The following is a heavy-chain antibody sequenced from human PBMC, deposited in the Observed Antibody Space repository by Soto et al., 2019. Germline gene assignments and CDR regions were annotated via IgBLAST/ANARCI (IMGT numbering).Heavy chain of an antibody. CDR2: INIDGSIS. Sequence: EVQLVESGGKLVQPGGSLRLSCAASGFSFSSYWMHWVRQAPGKGLVWVSGINIDGSISDYADSVKGRFTISRDNAKNTLYLQMNSLGAEDTGLYYCASGADHNTNYIPFDPWGQGTLVTVSS. D-gene: IGHD1-1*01. CDR3: ASGADHNTNYIPFDP. CDR1: GFSFSSYW. J-gene: IGHJ5*02. V-gene: IGHV3-74*01.